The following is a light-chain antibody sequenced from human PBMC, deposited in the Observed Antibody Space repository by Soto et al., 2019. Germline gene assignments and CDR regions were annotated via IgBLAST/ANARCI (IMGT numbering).Light chain of an antibody. Sequence: EIVMTQSPATLSVSPGERATLSCRASQSLSSSLAWYQQKPGQAPRLLIYDASTRATGIPARFSGSGSGTEFTLTISSLQSEDFAVYYCQRYNTWPFTFGQGTKLEIK. CDR2: DAS. J-gene: IGKJ2*01. CDR1: QSLSSS. CDR3: QRYNTWPFT. V-gene: IGKV3-15*01.